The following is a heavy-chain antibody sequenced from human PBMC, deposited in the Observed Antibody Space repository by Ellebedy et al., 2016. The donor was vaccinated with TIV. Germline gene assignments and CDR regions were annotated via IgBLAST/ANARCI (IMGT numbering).Heavy chain of an antibody. J-gene: IGHJ4*02. CDR1: GGSISSTNW. V-gene: IGHV4-4*02. D-gene: IGHD3-9*01. Sequence: MPGGSLRLSCAVPGGSISSTNWWRWVRPPPGTGLEWIGQVLHTGRTNYNPTLKSRVTISLDKSKNQFSLKLSSVTAADTAMYYCARDSTAYYYFYDWGQGTLVTVSS. CDR3: ARDSTAYYYFYD. CDR2: VLHTGRT.